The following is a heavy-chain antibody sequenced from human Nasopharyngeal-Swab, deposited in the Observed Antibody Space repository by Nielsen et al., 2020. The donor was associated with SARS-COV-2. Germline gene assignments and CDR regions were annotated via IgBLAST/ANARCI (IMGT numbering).Heavy chain of an antibody. CDR2: ISWNSGSI. Sequence: GGSLRLSCAASGFTFSSYSMHWVRQAPGKGLEWVSGISWNSGSIGYADSVKGRFTISRDNAKNSLYLQMSSLRAEDTALYYCAKDSYYDSSGYYYYYYGMDVWGQGTTVTVSS. D-gene: IGHD3-22*01. V-gene: IGHV3-9*01. CDR1: GFTFSSYS. J-gene: IGHJ6*02. CDR3: AKDSYYDSSGYYYYYYGMDV.